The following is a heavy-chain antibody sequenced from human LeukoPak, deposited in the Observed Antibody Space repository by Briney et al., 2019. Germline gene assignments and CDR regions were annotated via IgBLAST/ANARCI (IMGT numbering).Heavy chain of an antibody. J-gene: IGHJ4*02. CDR2: ISYDGSNK. CDR3: ARALAPMRWLHGGVDY. CDR1: GFTFSSYA. Sequence: PGGSLRLSCAASGFTFSSYAMHWVRQAPGKGLEWVAVISYDGSNKYYADSVKGRFTISRDNSKNTLYLQMNSLRAEDTAVYYCARALAPMRWLHGGVDYWGQGTLVTVSP. V-gene: IGHV3-30-3*01. D-gene: IGHD5-24*01.